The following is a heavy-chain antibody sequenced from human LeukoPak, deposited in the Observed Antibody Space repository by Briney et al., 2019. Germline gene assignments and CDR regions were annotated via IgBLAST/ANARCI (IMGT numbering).Heavy chain of an antibody. D-gene: IGHD6-19*01. J-gene: IGHJ6*03. Sequence: PGGSLRLSCAASGFTFSRHWMSWVRQAPGKGLEWVANVKQDGSEEFYVDSVKGRFTISRDNAKNSLYLQMNSLRAEDTAVYYSARDPVHSSGWFAVSYYYMDVWGKGTTVTVSS. CDR2: VKQDGSEE. CDR3: ARDPVHSSGWFAVSYYYMDV. CDR1: GFTFSRHW. V-gene: IGHV3-7*01.